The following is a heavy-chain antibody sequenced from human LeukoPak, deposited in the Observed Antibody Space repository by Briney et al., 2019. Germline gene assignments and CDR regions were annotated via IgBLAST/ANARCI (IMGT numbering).Heavy chain of an antibody. J-gene: IGHJ4*02. D-gene: IGHD5-12*01. CDR2: ISSNVGST. CDR3: ARVDIVATPYSYYFDY. Sequence: PGGSLRLSCSASGFTFSSYAMHWVRQAPGKGLEYVSAISSNVGSTYYADSVKGRFTISRDNAKNSLYLQMSSLRAEDTAVYYCARVDIVATPYSYYFDYWGQGTLVTVSS. CDR1: GFTFSSYA. V-gene: IGHV3-64*04.